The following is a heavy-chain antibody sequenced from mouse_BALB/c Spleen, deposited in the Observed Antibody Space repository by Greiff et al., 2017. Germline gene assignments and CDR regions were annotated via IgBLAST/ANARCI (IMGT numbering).Heavy chain of an antibody. CDR2: ISYSGST. V-gene: IGHV3-2*02. Sequence: EVQLQESGPGLVKPSQSLSLTCTVTGYSITSDYAWNWIRQFPGNKLEWMGYISYSGSTSYNPSLKSRISITRDTSKNQFFLQLNSVTTEDTATYYCARLGPENFDYWGQGTTLTVSS. D-gene: IGHD4-1*01. CDR1: GYSITSDYA. CDR3: ARLGPENFDY. J-gene: IGHJ2*01.